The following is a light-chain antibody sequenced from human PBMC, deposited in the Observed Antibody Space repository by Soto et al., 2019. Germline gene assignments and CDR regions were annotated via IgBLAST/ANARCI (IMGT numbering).Light chain of an antibody. CDR2: GAS. CDR3: QQYGKSPPVT. CDR1: QSVDNSH. Sequence: ETVLTQAPGTLSFSQGERATLSCTASQSVDNSHVASHQQRRSLPPRLLICGASISATGIPDRFSGSGSGADFTLAISRLAPGDFAVYFCQQYGKSPPVTFRQWTRL. V-gene: IGKV3-20*01. J-gene: IGKJ5*01.